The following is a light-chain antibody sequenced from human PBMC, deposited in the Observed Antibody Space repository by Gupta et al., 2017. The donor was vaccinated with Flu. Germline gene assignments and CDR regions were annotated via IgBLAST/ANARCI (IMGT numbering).Light chain of an antibody. CDR2: KAS. J-gene: IGKJ1*01. CDR1: QSISSW. Sequence: GDRVTITCRASQSISSWLAWYQQKPGKAPKVLIYKASSLQSGVPSRFSGSGSGTEFTLTISSLQPDDFATYYCQQYNSYSGTFDQGTKVEIK. V-gene: IGKV1-5*03. CDR3: QQYNSYSGT.